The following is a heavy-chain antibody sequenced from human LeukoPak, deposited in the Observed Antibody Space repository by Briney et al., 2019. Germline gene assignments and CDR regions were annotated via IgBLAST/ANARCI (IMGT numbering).Heavy chain of an antibody. CDR2: ISYDGSNK. V-gene: IGHV3-30*18. CDR3: AKEGGYGSGSYYQFDY. Sequence: GGSLRLSCAASGFSLSSYTMNWVRQAPGKGLEWVAVISYDGSNKYYADSVKGRFTISRDNSKNTLYLQMNSLRAEDTAVYYCAKEGGYGSGSYYQFDYWGQGTLVTVSS. J-gene: IGHJ4*02. CDR1: GFSLSSYT. D-gene: IGHD3-10*01.